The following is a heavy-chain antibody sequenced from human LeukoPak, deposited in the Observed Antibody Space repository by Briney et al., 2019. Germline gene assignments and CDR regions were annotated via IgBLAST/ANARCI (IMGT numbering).Heavy chain of an antibody. D-gene: IGHD4-17*01. CDR2: INPDGTTT. CDR3: VRIATVTTPDY. CDR1: GFTFSSYW. J-gene: IGHJ4*02. V-gene: IGHV3-74*01. Sequence: GGSLRLSCAASGFTFSSYWMHWVRQPLGEGLVWVSRINPDGTTTNYADSVKGRFTISRDNAKNTLYLQMNSLTVEDTALYYCVRIATVTTPDYWGQGTLVTVSS.